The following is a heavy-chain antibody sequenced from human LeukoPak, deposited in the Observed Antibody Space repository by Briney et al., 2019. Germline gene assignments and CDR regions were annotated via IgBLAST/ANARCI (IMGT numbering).Heavy chain of an antibody. CDR1: GDSTSAYY. V-gene: IGHV4-4*07. CDR2: IYASGSS. Sequence: ETLSLTCTVSGDSTSAYYWNWIRQPAGKGLEWIGRIYASGSSNYNPSLRSRVTMSVDTSKSQFSLTLSSVTAADTAVYYCARDSNSVWRSLDYWGLGALVTVSS. D-gene: IGHD6-19*01. CDR3: ARDSNSVWRSLDY. J-gene: IGHJ4*02.